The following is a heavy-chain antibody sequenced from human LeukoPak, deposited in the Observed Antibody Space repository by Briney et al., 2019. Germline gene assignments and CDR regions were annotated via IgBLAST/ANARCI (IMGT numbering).Heavy chain of an antibody. J-gene: IGHJ5*02. V-gene: IGHV4-59*07. D-gene: IGHD6-19*01. CDR3: ARAPYSSGWYEWFDP. Sequence: SDTLSLTCTVSGGSISSYYWSWIRQPPGKGLEWIGYIYYSGSTNYNPSLKSRVTISVDTSKNQFSLKLSSVTAADTAVYYCARAPYSSGWYEWFDPWGQGTMVTVSS. CDR1: GGSISSYY. CDR2: IYYSGST.